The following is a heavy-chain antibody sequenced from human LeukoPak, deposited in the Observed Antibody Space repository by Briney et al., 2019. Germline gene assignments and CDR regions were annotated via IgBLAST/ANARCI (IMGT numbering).Heavy chain of an antibody. D-gene: IGHD4-23*01. CDR3: AREERLRWTAY. V-gene: IGHV3-11*01. CDR1: GFTFNDYY. J-gene: IGHJ4*02. Sequence: GGSLRLSCAASGFTFNDYYMSWILQAPGKGLEWLSYISSDGTTIQYADSVKGRFTISRDNAKNSLYLQMNSLRAEDTTVYYCAREERLRWTAYWGQGTLVTVSS. CDR2: ISSDGTTI.